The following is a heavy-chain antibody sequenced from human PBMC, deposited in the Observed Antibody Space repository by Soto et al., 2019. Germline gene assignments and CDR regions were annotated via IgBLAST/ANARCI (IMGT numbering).Heavy chain of an antibody. D-gene: IGHD5-12*01. Sequence: ASVKVSCKASGGTFSSYAISWVRQAPGQGLEWMGGIIPIFGTANYAQKFQGRVTITADESTSTAYMELSSLRSEDTAVYYCARDAPIVASAGYYFDYWGQGTLVTVSS. CDR1: GGTFSSYA. V-gene: IGHV1-69*13. J-gene: IGHJ4*02. CDR3: ARDAPIVASAGYYFDY. CDR2: IIPIFGTA.